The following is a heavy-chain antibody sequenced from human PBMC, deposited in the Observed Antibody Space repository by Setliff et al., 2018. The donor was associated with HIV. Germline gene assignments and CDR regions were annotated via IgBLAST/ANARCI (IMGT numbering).Heavy chain of an antibody. J-gene: IGHJ1*01. CDR2: NSPYNGDT. CDR3: VRGVTRDISGYYRDEYFQH. V-gene: IGHV1-18*01. CDR1: GYRFNTYG. Sequence: ASVKVSCKASGYRFNTYGISWVRQAPGQGLEWMGWNSPYNGDTRFAQSLQGRVTLTTDTSTNTAYMEMRTLRSDDTAVYYCVRGVTRDISGYYRDEYFQHWGQGTPVTVSS. D-gene: IGHD3-22*01.